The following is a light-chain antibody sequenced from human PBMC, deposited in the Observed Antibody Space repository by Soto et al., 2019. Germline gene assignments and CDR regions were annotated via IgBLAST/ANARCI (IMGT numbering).Light chain of an antibody. J-gene: IGKJ1*01. CDR2: GAS. V-gene: IGKV1-39*01. CDR3: QQSFTTPRT. CDR1: QTITTS. Sequence: DIQLTQSPSSLSASVGDRLTITCRASQTITTSLNWYQQTPGKAPKVLIFGASNLQSGVPSRFSGSGSGTDFTLTITNLQPEDSATYYCQQSFTTPRTFGQGTRVEIK.